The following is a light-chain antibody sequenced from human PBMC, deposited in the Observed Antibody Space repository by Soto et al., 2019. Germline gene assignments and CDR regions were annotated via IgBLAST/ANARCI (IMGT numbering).Light chain of an antibody. Sequence: QSALTQPASVSGSPGQAIIISCTGTSSDAGVYDLVSWYQKHPGKAPKLIIYEGTKRPTGISNRFSASQSGNTASLTISGLQAEYEADYYCCSYAGSDTLFGGGTKLTVL. CDR2: EGT. V-gene: IGLV2-23*01. CDR1: SSDAGVYDL. J-gene: IGLJ2*01. CDR3: CSYAGSDTL.